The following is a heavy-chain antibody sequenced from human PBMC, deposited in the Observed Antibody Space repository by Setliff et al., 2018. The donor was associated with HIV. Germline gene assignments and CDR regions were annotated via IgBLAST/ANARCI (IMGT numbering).Heavy chain of an antibody. V-gene: IGHV1-69*13. CDR2: IIPIYGTV. CDR3: ATAGGMATIGYSYYYMGV. J-gene: IGHJ6*03. Sequence: SVKVSCKASGGTFSRLAISWVRQAPGQGLEWMGGIIPIYGTVNYAQKFQGRVTITADESTTTAYMELSSLRSEDTAVYYCATAGGMATIGYSYYYMGVWGKGTTVTVS. CDR1: GGTFSRLA. D-gene: IGHD5-12*01.